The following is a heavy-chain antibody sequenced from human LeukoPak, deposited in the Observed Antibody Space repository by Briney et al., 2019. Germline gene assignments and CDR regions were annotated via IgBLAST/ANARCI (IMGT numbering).Heavy chain of an antibody. CDR1: GFTFSNSW. CDR3: AAGRN. V-gene: IGHV3-7*01. Sequence: PGGSLRLSCAASGFTFSNSWMSWVRQAPGRGPEWVANIKQDGSDKYYVASVEGRFTISRDNAKNSLYLQMNSLRAEDTAVYYCAAGRNWGQGTLVTVSS. D-gene: IGHD6-13*01. CDR2: IKQDGSDK. J-gene: IGHJ4*02.